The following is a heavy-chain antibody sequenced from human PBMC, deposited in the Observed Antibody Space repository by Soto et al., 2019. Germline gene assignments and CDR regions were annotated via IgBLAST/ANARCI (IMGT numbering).Heavy chain of an antibody. D-gene: IGHD1-26*01. CDR3: ATPRKHRSVRDY. CDR1: GFTFSSYS. J-gene: IGHJ4*02. CDR2: IISSSSYI. V-gene: IGHV3-21*01. Sequence: EVQLVESGGGLVKPGGSLRLSCAASGFTFSSYSMNWVRQAPGKGLEWVSSIISSSSYIYYADSVKGRFTISRDNAKNVLYLQMNGRRAEDTAVYYCATPRKHRSVRDYWGQGTLVPVSS.